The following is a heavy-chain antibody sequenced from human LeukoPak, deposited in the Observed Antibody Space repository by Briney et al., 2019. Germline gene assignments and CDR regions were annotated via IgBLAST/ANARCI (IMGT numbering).Heavy chain of an antibody. CDR2: IYTSGST. J-gene: IGHJ4*02. V-gene: IGHV4-4*07. D-gene: IGHD3-22*01. Sequence: SETLSLTCAVSGASISSYYWSWIRQPAGKGLEWIGRIYTSGSTNYNPSLKSRVTMSVDTSKNQFSLKLSYVTAADTAVYYCARDRYYYDSSGYYRLDYWGQGTLVTVSS. CDR1: GASISSYY. CDR3: ARDRYYYDSSGYYRLDY.